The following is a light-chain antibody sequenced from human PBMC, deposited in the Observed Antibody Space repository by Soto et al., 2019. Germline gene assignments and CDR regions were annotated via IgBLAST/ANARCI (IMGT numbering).Light chain of an antibody. J-gene: IGKJ1*01. CDR3: LQDYNYPRT. CDR2: GAS. Sequence: DIQMTQSPSSVSASVGDRVTITCRASQDISSWLVWYQQKPGTAPKLLISGASTLQSGVPSRFSGSGSGTDFTLTISSLQPEDFATYYCLQDYNYPRTFGQGTKVEIK. V-gene: IGKV1-12*01. CDR1: QDISSW.